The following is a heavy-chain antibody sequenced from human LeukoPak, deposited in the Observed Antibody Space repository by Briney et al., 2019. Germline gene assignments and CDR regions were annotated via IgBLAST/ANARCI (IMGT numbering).Heavy chain of an antibody. Sequence: GESLKISCKGSGYSFTSYWIGWVRQMPGKSLEWMGIIYPGDSDTRYSPSFQGQVTISADKSISTAYLQWSSLKASDTAMYYCARQVRGYCSGGSCYGRALDYWGQGTLVTVSS. CDR3: ARQVRGYCSGGSCYGRALDY. CDR2: IYPGDSDT. CDR1: GYSFTSYW. J-gene: IGHJ4*02. V-gene: IGHV5-51*01. D-gene: IGHD2-15*01.